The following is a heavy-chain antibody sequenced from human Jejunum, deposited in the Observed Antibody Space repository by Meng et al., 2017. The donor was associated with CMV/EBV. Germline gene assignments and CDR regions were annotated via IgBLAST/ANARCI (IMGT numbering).Heavy chain of an antibody. J-gene: IGHJ3*02. V-gene: IGHV3-74*01. D-gene: IGHD2-15*01. CDR2: IDSDGSTT. CDR1: RFSCGTKW. CDR3: ASSMQFDMDAFDM. Sequence: SRFSCGTKWMHWVRQAPGKGLVWVARIDSDGSTTSYADSVKGRFTISRDNAKNTLYLEMNSLRVGDTAVYYCASSMQFDMDAFDMWCQGTMVTVSS.